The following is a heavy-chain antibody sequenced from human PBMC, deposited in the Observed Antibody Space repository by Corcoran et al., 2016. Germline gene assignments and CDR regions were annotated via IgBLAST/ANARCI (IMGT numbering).Heavy chain of an antibody. V-gene: IGHV1-18*01. CDR3: ARGPFLGGTVLRYFDWSQQGNYGMDV. J-gene: IGHJ6*02. D-gene: IGHD3-9*01. CDR2: ISAYNGNT. Sequence: QVQLVQSGAEVKKPGASVKVSCKASGYTFTSYGISWVRQAPGQGLEWMGWISAYNGNTNYAQKLQGRVTMTTDTSTSTAYMELRSLRSDDTAVYYCARGPFLGGTVLRYFDWSQQGNYGMDVWGQGTTVTVSS. CDR1: GYTFTSYG.